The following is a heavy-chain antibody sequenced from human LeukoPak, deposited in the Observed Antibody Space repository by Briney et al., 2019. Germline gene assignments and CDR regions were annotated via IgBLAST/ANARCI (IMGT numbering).Heavy chain of an antibody. D-gene: IGHD1-26*01. CDR3: ARAGSGSYFMINYYGMDV. Sequence: SETLSLTCTVSGGSTSSYYWSWIRQPPGKGLEWIGYIYYSGSTNYNPSLKSRVTISVDTSKNQFSLKLSSVTAADTAVYYCARAGSGSYFMINYYGMDVWAKGPRSPSP. CDR1: GGSTSSYY. CDR2: IYYSGST. V-gene: IGHV4-59*01. J-gene: IGHJ6*02.